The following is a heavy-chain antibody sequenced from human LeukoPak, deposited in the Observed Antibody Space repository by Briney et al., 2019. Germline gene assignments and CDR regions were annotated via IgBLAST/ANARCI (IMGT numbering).Heavy chain of an antibody. D-gene: IGHD3-22*01. V-gene: IGHV3-30*02. Sequence: GGSLRLSCAASGYTFSSYGMHWVRQAPGKGLEWVAFIRYDGSNKYYADSVKGRFTISRDNSKNTLYLQMSSLRAEDTAVYYCAKANYYDSSGYYLHWGQGTLVTVSS. CDR2: IRYDGSNK. CDR3: AKANYYDSSGYYLH. CDR1: GYTFSSYG. J-gene: IGHJ4*02.